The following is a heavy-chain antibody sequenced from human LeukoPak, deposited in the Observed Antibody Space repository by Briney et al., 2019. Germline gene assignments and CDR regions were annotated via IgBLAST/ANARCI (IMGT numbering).Heavy chain of an antibody. Sequence: PVGSRRLSCATSGHTFRNYVTSWGRQEPGKGLERASGISGSGGTTYYADSVKGRFTISRDNSKNTLYLQMNSLRAEDTAVYYCARTIYSSGYCYDYWGQGTLVSVSS. CDR2: ISGSGGTT. V-gene: IGHV3-23*01. CDR1: GHTFRNYV. D-gene: IGHD3-22*01. J-gene: IGHJ4*02. CDR3: ARTIYSSGYCYDY.